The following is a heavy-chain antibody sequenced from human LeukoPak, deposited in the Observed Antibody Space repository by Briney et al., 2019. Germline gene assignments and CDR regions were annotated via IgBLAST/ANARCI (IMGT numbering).Heavy chain of an antibody. CDR2: ISGSGGST. D-gene: IGHD3-22*01. Sequence: GGSLRLSCAASGFTFSSYAMSWVRQAPGKGLEWVSAISGSGGSTYYADSVRGRFTISRDNSKNTLYLQMNSLRAEDTAVYYCAKVHDSSGYNYGQNFDYWGQGTLVTVSS. CDR1: GFTFSSYA. CDR3: AKVHDSSGYNYGQNFDY. J-gene: IGHJ4*02. V-gene: IGHV3-23*01.